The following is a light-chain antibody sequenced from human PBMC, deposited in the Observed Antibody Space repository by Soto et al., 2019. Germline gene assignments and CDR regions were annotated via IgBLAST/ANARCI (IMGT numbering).Light chain of an antibody. J-gene: IGKJ3*01. V-gene: IGKV1-9*01. CDR2: GAS. CDR3: QQLQRTPFT. CDR1: QDISRY. Sequence: QLTQSPSSLSASVGDRVTITCRASQDISRYLAWYQQRAGKAPKLLIYGASTLQSGVPSRFSVSGSGTEFTPTISSLQPEDFATYHCQQLQRTPFTFGPGTTVDV.